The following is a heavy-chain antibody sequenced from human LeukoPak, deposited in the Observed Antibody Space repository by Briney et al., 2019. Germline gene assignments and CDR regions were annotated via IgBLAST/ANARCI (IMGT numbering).Heavy chain of an antibody. V-gene: IGHV1-46*01. CDR1: GYTFTSYY. Sequence: ASVKVSCKASGYTFTSYYMHWVRQAPGQGLEWMGIINPSGGSTSYAQKFQGRVTMTRDTSTSTVYMELSSLRSEDTAVYYCARLVGYCSGGSCYPPDWGQGTLVTVSS. CDR2: INPSGGST. J-gene: IGHJ4*02. D-gene: IGHD2-15*01. CDR3: ARLVGYCSGGSCYPPD.